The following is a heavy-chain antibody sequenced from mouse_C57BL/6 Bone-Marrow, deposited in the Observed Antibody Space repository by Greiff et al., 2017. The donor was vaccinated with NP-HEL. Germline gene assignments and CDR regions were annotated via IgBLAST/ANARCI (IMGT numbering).Heavy chain of an antibody. V-gene: IGHV6-3*01. CDR2: IRLKSDNYAT. Sequence: EVKLVDSGGGLVQPGGSMKLSCVASGFTFSNYWMNWVRQSPEKGLEWVAQIRLKSDNYATHYAESVKGRFTISRDDSKSRVYLQMNNLRAEDTGIYYCTGSTVVAPYYAMDYWGQGTSVTVSS. CDR1: GFTFSNYW. J-gene: IGHJ4*01. CDR3: TGSTVVAPYYAMDY. D-gene: IGHD1-1*01.